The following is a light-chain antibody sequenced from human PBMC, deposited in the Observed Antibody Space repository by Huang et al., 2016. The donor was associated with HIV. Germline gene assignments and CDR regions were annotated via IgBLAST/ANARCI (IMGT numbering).Light chain of an antibody. V-gene: IGKV3D-15*01. CDR1: QNVRNN. Sequence: EIMMTQSPATLSVSPGGRATLSCRASQNVRNNLAWCWQKTGQAPRLLIYETSTRASGNPARFRGSGAATDFTLTISGLQSEDFTIYYCQQYDKWPPGLTFGGGTKVEI. J-gene: IGKJ4*01. CDR2: ETS. CDR3: QQYDKWPPGLT.